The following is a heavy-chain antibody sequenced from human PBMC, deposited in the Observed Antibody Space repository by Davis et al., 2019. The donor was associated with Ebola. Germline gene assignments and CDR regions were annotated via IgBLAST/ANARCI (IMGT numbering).Heavy chain of an antibody. Sequence: GSLRLSCAVYGGSFSGHSWNWVRQPPGKGLEWIGEINHSGSTNYNPSLKSRLILSVDTSKNQFSVKLTSVTAADTAMYYCARGLGEYSRSFDYWGQGNLVTVSS. J-gene: IGHJ4*02. D-gene: IGHD6-6*01. V-gene: IGHV4-34*01. CDR2: INHSGST. CDR3: ARGLGEYSRSFDY. CDR1: GGSFSGHS.